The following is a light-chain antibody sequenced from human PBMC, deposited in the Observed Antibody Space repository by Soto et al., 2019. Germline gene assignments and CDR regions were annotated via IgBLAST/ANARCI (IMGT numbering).Light chain of an antibody. CDR3: SSYADSSIVV. V-gene: IGLV2-14*03. CDR1: SSDVGGHNY. J-gene: IGLJ2*01. CDR2: NVD. Sequence: QSVLTQVASVSASPGQSITISCTGTSSDVGGHNYVSWYQQHPGNAPKLMIYNVDYRPSGVSNRFSGSKSGNTASLTISGLQADDEAYYYCSSYADSSIVVFGGGTKLTVL.